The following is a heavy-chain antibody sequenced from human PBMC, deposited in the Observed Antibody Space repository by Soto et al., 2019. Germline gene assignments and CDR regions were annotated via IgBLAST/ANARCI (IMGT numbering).Heavy chain of an antibody. CDR2: IYPGDSDT. J-gene: IGHJ6*03. D-gene: IGHD3-10*01. CDR3: ARRFGELMDYYYMDV. V-gene: IGHV5-51*01. CDR1: GYSFTSYW. Sequence: GESLKISCKGSGYSFTSYWIGWVRQMPGKGLEWMGIIYPGDSDTRYSPSFQGQVTISADKSISTAYLQWSSLKASDTAMYYCARRFGELMDYYYMDVWGKGTTVTVSS.